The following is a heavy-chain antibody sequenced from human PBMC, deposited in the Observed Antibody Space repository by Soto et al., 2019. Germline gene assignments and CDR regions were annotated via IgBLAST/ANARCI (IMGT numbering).Heavy chain of an antibody. J-gene: IGHJ3*02. CDR1: GFSVSESA. CDR3: AKAPLAFDI. CDR2: ITASGAVT. Sequence: ESGGGLVQPGESLRLSCAVSGFSVSESAMSWVRQAPGKGLEWVSSITASGAVTYYADFVKGRVTISRDTSKDTVFLQMKSLRVEDTAVYYCAKAPLAFDIWGQGTLVTVSS. V-gene: IGHV3-23*01.